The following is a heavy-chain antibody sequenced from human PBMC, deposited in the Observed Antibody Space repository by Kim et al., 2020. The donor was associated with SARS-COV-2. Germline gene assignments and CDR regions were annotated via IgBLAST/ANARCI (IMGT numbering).Heavy chain of an antibody. CDR1: GGSFSGYY. J-gene: IGHJ2*01. D-gene: IGHD6-6*01. CDR3: ARGSSPARSSSSGGHWYFDL. CDR2: INHSGST. V-gene: IGHV4-34*01. Sequence: SETLSLTCAVYGGSFSGYYWSWIRQPPGKGLEWIGEINHSGSTNYNPSLKSRVTISVDTSKNQFSLKLSSVTAADTAVYYCARGSSPARSSSSGGHWYFDLWGRGTLVTVSS.